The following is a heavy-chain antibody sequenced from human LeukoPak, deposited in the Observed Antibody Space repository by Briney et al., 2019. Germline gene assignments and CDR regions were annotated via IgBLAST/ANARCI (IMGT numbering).Heavy chain of an antibody. CDR3: ARGPPRDFVTSGFYYNY. V-gene: IGHV4-34*01. J-gene: IGHJ4*02. Sequence: SETLSLTCAIYGGSFSDYYWSWMRQPPGRGLEWIGDINHSGSTNYSPSLTSRVTMSVDTSKNQLSLKLSSVTAADTAVYYCARGPPRDFVTSGFYYNYWGQGTRVTVSS. CDR1: GGSFSDYY. CDR2: INHSGST. D-gene: IGHD3-22*01.